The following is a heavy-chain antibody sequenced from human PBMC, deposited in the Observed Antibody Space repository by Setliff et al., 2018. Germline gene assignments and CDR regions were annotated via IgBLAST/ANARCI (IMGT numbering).Heavy chain of an antibody. Sequence: PGGSLRLSCAASGLTFSSDAMTWVRQTPGKGLEWVSVISSDSGSIYYADSVKGRFTISRDNSKITLYLQMNSLRAEDTAIYSCAKCSSWHGHYPHFNYWGQGTLVTVSS. CDR2: ISSDSGSI. V-gene: IGHV3-23*03. D-gene: IGHD6-13*01. CDR3: AKCSSWHGHYPHFNY. CDR1: GLTFSSDA. J-gene: IGHJ4*02.